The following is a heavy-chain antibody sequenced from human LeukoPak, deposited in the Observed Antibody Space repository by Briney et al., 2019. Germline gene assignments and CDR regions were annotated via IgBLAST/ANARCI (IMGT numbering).Heavy chain of an antibody. CDR1: GYSCTSYW. V-gene: IGHV5-51*01. CDR3: ERRGSSWTGAVDI. CDR2: IYPGDSDT. J-gene: IGHJ3*02. D-gene: IGHD6-13*01. Sequence: PGESPQISCKGSGYSCTSYWIGCVRQMPGKGLEWMGIIYPGDSDTRYSPSFQGQVTISADKSISTAYLQWSSLKASDTAMYYCERRGSSWTGAVDIWGQGTMVTVSS.